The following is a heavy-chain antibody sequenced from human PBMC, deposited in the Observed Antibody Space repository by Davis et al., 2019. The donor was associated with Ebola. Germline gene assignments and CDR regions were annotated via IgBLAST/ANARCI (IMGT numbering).Heavy chain of an antibody. CDR3: ARVQTGYYFDSSDSPSWFAP. Sequence: ASVKVSCKASGYTFTSNHVHWVRQAPGQGLEWMGITHPGGGGTRFAQKFQDRVTITADESTRTVYLELSSLRSEDTAVYYCARVQTGYYFDSSDSPSWFAPWGQGTLVTVSS. J-gene: IGHJ5*02. CDR2: THPGGGGT. V-gene: IGHV1-46*01. D-gene: IGHD3-22*01. CDR1: GYTFTSNH.